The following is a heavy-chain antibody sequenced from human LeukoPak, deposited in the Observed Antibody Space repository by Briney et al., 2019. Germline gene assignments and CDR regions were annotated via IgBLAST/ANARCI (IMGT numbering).Heavy chain of an antibody. Sequence: PSETLSLTCTVSGSIVNYYLSWIRQTPGKGPEWLGYIYHSGSTKYNSSLKRRVTMSVGTSSNQFSLNLKSVTAADTAVYHCATGPQYDYWGPGMLVTVSS. CDR1: GSIVNYY. V-gene: IGHV4-59*01. J-gene: IGHJ4*02. CDR2: IYHSGST. CDR3: ATGPQYDY.